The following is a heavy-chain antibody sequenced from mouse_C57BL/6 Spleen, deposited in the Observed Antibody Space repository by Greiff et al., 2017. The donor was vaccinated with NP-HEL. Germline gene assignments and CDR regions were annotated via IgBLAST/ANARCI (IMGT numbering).Heavy chain of an antibody. CDR3: VRHEGYAMDY. J-gene: IGHJ4*01. V-gene: IGHV10-1*01. Sequence: EVQLQQSGGGLVQPKGSLKLSCAASGFSFNTYAMNWVRQAPGKGLEWVARIRSKSNNYATYYADSVKDRFTISRDDSESMLYLQMNNLKTEDTAMYYCVRHEGYAMDYWGQGTSVTVSS. CDR2: IRSKSNNYAT. CDR1: GFSFNTYA.